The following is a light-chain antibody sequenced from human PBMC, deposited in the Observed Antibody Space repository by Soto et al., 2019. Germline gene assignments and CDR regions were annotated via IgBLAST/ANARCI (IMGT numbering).Light chain of an antibody. Sequence: IQMTQSPSSLSASVGDRVTITCRASQGIRNDLGWYQQKPGKAPKLLIYAASSLQSGVPSRFSGSGSGTQFTLTISSLQPDDFAIYYCQQYNTYSYTFGQGTKLEIK. CDR2: AAS. V-gene: IGKV1-17*01. CDR3: QQYNTYSYT. CDR1: QGIRND. J-gene: IGKJ2*01.